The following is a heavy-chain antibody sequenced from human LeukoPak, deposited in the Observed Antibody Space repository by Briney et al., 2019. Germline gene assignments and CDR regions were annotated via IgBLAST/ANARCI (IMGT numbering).Heavy chain of an antibody. J-gene: IGHJ4*02. D-gene: IGHD6-19*01. V-gene: IGHV3-53*01. CDR1: GVTVSSNY. CDR3: NAPRGYSSGWLY. Sequence: GGSLRLSCAASGVTVSSNYMSWVRQAPGKGLEWVSVIYSGGSTYYADSVKGRFTISRDNSKNTLYLQMNSLRAEDTAVYYCNAPRGYSSGWLYWGQGTLVTVSS. CDR2: IYSGGST.